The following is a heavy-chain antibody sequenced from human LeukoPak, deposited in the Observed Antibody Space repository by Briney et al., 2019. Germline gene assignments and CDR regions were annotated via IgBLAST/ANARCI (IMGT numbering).Heavy chain of an antibody. CDR2: INPSGGST. J-gene: IGHJ4*02. CDR3: ASGRYSSGWYGYFDY. V-gene: IGHV1-46*01. CDR1: GYTCTSYY. D-gene: IGHD6-19*01. Sequence: ASVKVSCKASGYTCTSYYMHWVRQAPGQGLEWMGIINPSGGSTSYAQKFQGRVTMTRDMSTSTVYMELSSLRSEDTAVYYCASGRYSSGWYGYFDYWGQGTLVTVSS.